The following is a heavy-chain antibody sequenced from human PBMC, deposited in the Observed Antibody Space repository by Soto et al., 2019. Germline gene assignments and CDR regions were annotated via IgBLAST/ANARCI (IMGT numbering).Heavy chain of an antibody. J-gene: IGHJ4*02. CDR3: ARDRTNRFGEF. CDR2: IIPIFGTA. Sequence: ASVKVSCKASGGTFSSYAISWVRQAPGQGLEWMGGIIPIFGTANYAQKFQGRVTITADESTSTAYMELSSLRSEDTAVYYCARDRTNRFGEFWGQGTLVSVSS. CDR1: GGTFSSYA. D-gene: IGHD3-10*01. V-gene: IGHV1-69*13.